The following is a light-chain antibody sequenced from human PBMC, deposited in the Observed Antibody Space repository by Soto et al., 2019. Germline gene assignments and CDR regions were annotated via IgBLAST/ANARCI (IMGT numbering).Light chain of an antibody. CDR1: QTVRNNY. V-gene: IGKV3-20*01. CDR2: DAS. Sequence: EFVLTQSPGTLSLSPGERATLSCRASQTVRNNYLAWYQQKPGQAPRLLIYDASSRATGIPDRFSGGGSGTDFTLTISRLEPEDFAVYYCQQYNNWPPRYTFGQGTKLEIK. CDR3: QQYNNWPPRYT. J-gene: IGKJ2*01.